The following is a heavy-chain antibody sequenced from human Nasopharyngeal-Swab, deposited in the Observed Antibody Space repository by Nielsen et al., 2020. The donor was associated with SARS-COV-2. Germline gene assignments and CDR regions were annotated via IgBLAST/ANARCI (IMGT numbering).Heavy chain of an antibody. V-gene: IGHV3-21*01. CDR2: ISSSSSYI. J-gene: IGHJ4*02. CDR3: ARGIVLWFGELFSPFDY. D-gene: IGHD3-10*01. CDR1: GFTFDDYA. Sequence: GESLKISCAASGFTFDDYAMNWVRQAPGKGLEWVSSISSSSSYIYYADSVKGRFTISRDNAKNSLYLQMNSLRAEDTAVYYCARGIVLWFGELFSPFDYWGQGTLVTVSS.